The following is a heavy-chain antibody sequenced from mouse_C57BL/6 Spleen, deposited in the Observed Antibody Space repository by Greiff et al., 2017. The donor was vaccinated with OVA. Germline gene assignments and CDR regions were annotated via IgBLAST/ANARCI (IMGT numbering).Heavy chain of an antibody. Sequence: EVKLVESGGGLVKPGGSLKLSCAASGFTFSSYAMSWVRQTPEKRLEWVATISAGGSYTYYPDNVKGRFTISRDNAKNNLYLQMSHLKSEDTAMYYCARDDGSSGFDYWGQGTTLTVSS. J-gene: IGHJ2*01. D-gene: IGHD1-1*01. CDR3: ARDDGSSGFDY. CDR2: ISAGGSYT. CDR1: GFTFSSYA. V-gene: IGHV5-4*01.